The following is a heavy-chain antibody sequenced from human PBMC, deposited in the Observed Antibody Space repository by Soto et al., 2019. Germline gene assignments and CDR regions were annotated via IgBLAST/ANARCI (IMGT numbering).Heavy chain of an antibody. Sequence: SETLSLTCTVSGGSISSGGYYWSWIRQHPGKGLEWIGYIYYSGSTYYNPSLKSRVTISVDTSKNQFSLKLSSVTAADTAVYYCAKSTGCSGGICNWGQGTQVTVSS. CDR2: IYYSGST. CDR3: AKSTGCSGGICN. CDR1: GGSISSGGYY. V-gene: IGHV4-31*03. J-gene: IGHJ4*02. D-gene: IGHD2-15*01.